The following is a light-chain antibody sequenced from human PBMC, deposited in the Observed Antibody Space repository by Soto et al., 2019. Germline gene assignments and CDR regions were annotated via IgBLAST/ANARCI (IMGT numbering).Light chain of an antibody. J-gene: IGLJ1*01. CDR1: SSDVAIYNR. CDR3: CSYAGGHTAV. Sequence: QSALTQPRSVSGSPGQSVTISCTGLSSDVAIYNRVSWYQQPPGTAPRLIIYEVSNRPSGVPGRFSGSRSGNTASLAISGLQAEDEADYYCCSYAGGHTAVFGTGTKLTVL. V-gene: IGLV2-18*02. CDR2: EVS.